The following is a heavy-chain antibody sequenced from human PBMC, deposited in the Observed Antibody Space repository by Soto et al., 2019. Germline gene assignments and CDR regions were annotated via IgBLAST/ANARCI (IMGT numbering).Heavy chain of an antibody. J-gene: IGHJ6*03. CDR3: AKILSGSFAVARSVSHYYYYYYYMDV. Sequence: PGGSLRLSCAASGFTFSSYAMSWVRQAPGKGLEWVSAISGSGGSTYYADSVKGRFTISRDNSKNTLYLQMNSLRAEDTAVYYCAKILSGSFAVARSVSHYYYYYYYMDVWGKGTTVTVSS. D-gene: IGHD3-22*01. V-gene: IGHV3-23*01. CDR1: GFTFSSYA. CDR2: ISGSGGST.